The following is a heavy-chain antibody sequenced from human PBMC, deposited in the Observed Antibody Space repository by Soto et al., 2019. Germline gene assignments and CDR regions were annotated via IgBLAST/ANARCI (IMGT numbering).Heavy chain of an antibody. CDR1: GGSISSGPYS. Sequence: QLQLQESGPGLVKPSETLSLTCTVSGGSISSGPYSWGWIRQPPGEGLEWIGAFYYDERTYYNPSLESRITISVDTSKNQFSLKVSSVTVADTAVYYCARLAGYCSSGRCYGYSGMDVWGQGTTVTVSS. J-gene: IGHJ6*02. CDR2: FYYDERT. V-gene: IGHV4-39*01. D-gene: IGHD6-13*01. CDR3: ARLAGYCSSGRCYGYSGMDV.